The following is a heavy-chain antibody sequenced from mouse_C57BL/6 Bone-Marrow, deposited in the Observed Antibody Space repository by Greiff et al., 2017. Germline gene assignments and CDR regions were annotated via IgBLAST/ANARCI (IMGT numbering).Heavy chain of an antibody. CDR2: INPSTGGT. D-gene: IGHD2-2*01. V-gene: IGHV1-42*01. CDR3: ARGIYYGYAGFAY. Sequence: VQLQQSGPELVKPGASVTISCKASGYSFTGYYMNWVKQSPEKSLEWIGEINPSTGGTTYNQKFKAKATLTVDKSSSTAYMQLKRLTSEDSAVYYCARGIYYGYAGFAYWGQGTLGTVSA. J-gene: IGHJ3*01. CDR1: GYSFTGYY.